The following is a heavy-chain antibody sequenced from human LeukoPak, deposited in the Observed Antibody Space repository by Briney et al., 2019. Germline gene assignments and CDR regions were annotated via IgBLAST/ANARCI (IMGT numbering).Heavy chain of an antibody. D-gene: IGHD6-19*01. J-gene: IGHJ4*02. CDR2: ISWNSGSI. CDR3: AKEGSGWYYFDY. Sequence: GRSLRLSCAASGFTFDDYAMHWVRQAPGKGLEWVSGISWNSGSIGYADSVKGRFTISRDNAKNSLYLQMISVRAEDMALYYCAKEGSGWYYFDYWGQGTLVTVSS. V-gene: IGHV3-9*03. CDR1: GFTFDDYA.